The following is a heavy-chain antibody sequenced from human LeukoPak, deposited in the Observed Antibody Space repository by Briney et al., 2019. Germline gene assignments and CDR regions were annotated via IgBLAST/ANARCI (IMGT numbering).Heavy chain of an antibody. Sequence: PSETLSLTCTVSGGSISSSSYYWGWIRQPPGKGLEWIGSIYYSGSTYYNPSLKSRVTISVGTSKNQFSQKLSSVTAADTAVYYCARHTPGYMDVWGQGTTVTVSS. J-gene: IGHJ6*02. CDR1: GGSISSSSYY. V-gene: IGHV4-39*01. CDR2: IYYSGST. D-gene: IGHD6-13*01. CDR3: ARHTPGYMDV.